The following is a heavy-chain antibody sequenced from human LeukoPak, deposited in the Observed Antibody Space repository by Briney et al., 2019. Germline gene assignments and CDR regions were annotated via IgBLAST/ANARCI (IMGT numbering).Heavy chain of an antibody. J-gene: IGHJ4*02. D-gene: IGHD1-1*01. CDR2: SNPSGDST. CDR1: GYTFTNYY. Sequence: ASVKVSCKASGYTFTNYYILWVRQAPGHGLEWMGISNPSGDSTNYAQKFQGRVTMTRDTSTNTVYMDLRSLRSEDTAVYYCARWTTTFLDYWGQGTLVTVSS. CDR3: ARWTTTFLDY. V-gene: IGHV1-46*01.